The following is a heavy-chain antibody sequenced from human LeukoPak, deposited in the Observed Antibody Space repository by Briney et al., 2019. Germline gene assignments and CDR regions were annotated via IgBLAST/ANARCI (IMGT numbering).Heavy chain of an antibody. D-gene: IGHD3-10*01. CDR1: GFTFSSYG. CDR3: ARASGHYYGSGSSFDP. Sequence: PGRSLRLSCAASGFTFSSYGMHWVRQAPGKGLEWVAVIWYDGSNKYYADSVKGRFTISRDNSKNTLYLQMNSPRAEDTAVYYCARASGHYYGSGSSFDPWGQGTLVTVSS. J-gene: IGHJ5*02. CDR2: IWYDGSNK. V-gene: IGHV3-33*01.